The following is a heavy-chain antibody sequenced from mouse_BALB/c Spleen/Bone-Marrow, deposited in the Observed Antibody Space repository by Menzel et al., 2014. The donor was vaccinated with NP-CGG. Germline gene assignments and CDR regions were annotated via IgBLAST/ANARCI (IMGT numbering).Heavy chain of an antibody. D-gene: IGHD2-3*01. V-gene: IGHV1S56*01. CDR2: IYPGNVNT. CDR1: GYTFTSYY. Sequence: VHLVESGPELVKPGASVRISCKASGYTFTSYYIHWVKRRPGQGLEWIGWIYPGNVNTKYNEKFKGKATLTADKSSSTAYMQLSSLTSEDSAVYFCARGGDGYSNAMDYWGQGTSVTVSS. CDR3: ARGGDGYSNAMDY. J-gene: IGHJ4*01.